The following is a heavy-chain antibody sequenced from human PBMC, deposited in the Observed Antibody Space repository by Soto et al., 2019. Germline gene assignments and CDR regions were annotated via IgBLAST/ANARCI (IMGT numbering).Heavy chain of an antibody. CDR2: IIPIFGTA. J-gene: IGHJ4*02. V-gene: IGHV1-69*13. CDR1: GGTFSSYA. D-gene: IGHD3-22*01. CDR3: ARVGYYDSSGYYFSAYDY. Sequence: SVKVSCKASGGTFSSYAISWVRQAPGQGLEWMGGIIPIFGTANYAQKFQGRVTITADESTSTAYMELSSLRSEDTAVYYCARVGYYDSSGYYFSAYDYWGQGTLVTVSS.